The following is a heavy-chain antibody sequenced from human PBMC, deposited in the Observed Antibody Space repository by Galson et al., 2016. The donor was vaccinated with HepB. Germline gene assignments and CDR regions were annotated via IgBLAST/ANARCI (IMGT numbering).Heavy chain of an antibody. J-gene: IGHJ4*02. CDR1: GYTLTDYG. CDR3: ARGHLGGPTRQIDY. CDR2: ISPYTGNT. V-gene: IGHV1-18*01. Sequence: SVKVSCKAPGYTLTDYGITWVRQAPGQGLEWIAWISPYTGNTSYAQKVKGRVTVTTDSSTSTASMEMRSLRSDDTAMYYCARGHLGGPTRQIDYWGQGTLVIVSS.